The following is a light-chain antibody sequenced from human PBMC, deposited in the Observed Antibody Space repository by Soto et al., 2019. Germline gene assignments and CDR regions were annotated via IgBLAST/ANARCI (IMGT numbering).Light chain of an antibody. CDR1: QGISSY. Sequence: IQITQSPTSLSSCTVDRVTITCRASQGISSYLAWYQQKPGKAPKLLIYAASTLQSGVPSRFSGSGSGTDFTLTISCLQSEDFATYYCQQYYSYPRTFGQGTKVDIK. CDR3: QQYYSYPRT. CDR2: AAS. J-gene: IGKJ1*01. V-gene: IGKV1-8*01.